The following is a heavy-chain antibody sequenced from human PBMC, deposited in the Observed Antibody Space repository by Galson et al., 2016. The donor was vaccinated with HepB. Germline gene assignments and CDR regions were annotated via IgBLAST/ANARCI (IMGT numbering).Heavy chain of an antibody. J-gene: IGHJ6*02. D-gene: IGHD4-17*01. CDR2: MNQDGSAK. Sequence: SLRLSCAASGFSISSYWMSWVRQAPGKGLEWVATMNQDGSAKFYMDSVKGRFTISRDNDKNSLHVQMNSLRAEDTAVYYCARDMTKVTTSGPDDLIYHYYGMDVWGQGTTVTVSS. V-gene: IGHV3-7*03. CDR1: GFSISSYW. CDR3: ARDMTKVTTSGPDDLIYHYYGMDV.